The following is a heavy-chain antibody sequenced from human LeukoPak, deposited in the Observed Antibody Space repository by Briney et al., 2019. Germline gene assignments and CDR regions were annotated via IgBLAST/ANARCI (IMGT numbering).Heavy chain of an antibody. J-gene: IGHJ4*02. CDR2: IYYSGST. D-gene: IGHD5-24*01. Sequence: PSQTLSLTCTVSGGSISSADYYWSWIRQPPGKGLEWIGYIYYSGSTYYNPSLKSRVTLSVDTSNTQFSLRLSSVTAADTAVYYCARARDTNPFDYWGQGTLVTVSS. V-gene: IGHV4-30-4*08. CDR1: GGSISSADYY. CDR3: ARARDTNPFDY.